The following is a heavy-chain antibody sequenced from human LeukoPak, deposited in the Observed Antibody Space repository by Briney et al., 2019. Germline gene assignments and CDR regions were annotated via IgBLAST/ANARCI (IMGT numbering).Heavy chain of an antibody. J-gene: IGHJ3*02. V-gene: IGHV4-34*01. CDR1: GGSFSGYY. CDR3: ARSKTRGYSYGYPPGAFDI. Sequence: PSETLSLTCAVYGGSFSGYYWSWIRQPPGKGLDWIGEINHSGSTNYNPSLKSRVTISVDTSKNQFSLKLSSVTAADTAVYYCARSKTRGYSYGYPPGAFDIWGQGTMVTVSS. D-gene: IGHD5-18*01. CDR2: INHSGST.